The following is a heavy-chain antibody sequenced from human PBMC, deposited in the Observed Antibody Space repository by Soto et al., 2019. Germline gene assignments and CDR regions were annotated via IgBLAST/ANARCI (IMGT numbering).Heavy chain of an antibody. Sequence: SETLSLTCAVYGGSFSGYYWSWIRQPPGKGLEWIGEINHSGSTNYNPSLKSRVTISVDTSKNQFSLKLSSVTAADTAVYYCARWGRRMTSDAFDIWGQGTMVTVSS. J-gene: IGHJ3*02. D-gene: IGHD3-16*01. CDR3: ARWGRRMTSDAFDI. CDR1: GGSFSGYY. V-gene: IGHV4-34*01. CDR2: INHSGST.